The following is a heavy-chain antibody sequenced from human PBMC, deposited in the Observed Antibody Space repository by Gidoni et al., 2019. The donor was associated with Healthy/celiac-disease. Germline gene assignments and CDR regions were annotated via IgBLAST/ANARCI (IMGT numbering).Heavy chain of an antibody. Sequence: EVQLVQSGAEVNKPGESLKISCKGSGYSFTSSWIGWVRQMPGKGLEWMGIIYPGDSDTRYSPSFQGQVTISADKSISTAYLQWSSLKASDTAMYYCARSPYGRLGYYYYGMDVWGQGTTVTVSS. V-gene: IGHV5-51*01. J-gene: IGHJ6*02. CDR3: ARSPYGRLGYYYYGMDV. CDR2: IYPGDSDT. D-gene: IGHD3-16*01. CDR1: GYSFTSSW.